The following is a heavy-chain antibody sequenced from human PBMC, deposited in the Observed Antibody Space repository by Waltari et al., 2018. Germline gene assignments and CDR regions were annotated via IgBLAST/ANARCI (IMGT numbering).Heavy chain of an antibody. Sequence: QVQLVQSGSELKKPGASVKVSCKASGYTFTSYAMNWVRQAPVQGLGWMGWINTNTGNPTYAQGFTGRFVFSLDTSVSTTYLQISSLKAEDTAVYYCARVHYDYVWGSYVHYFDYWGQGTLVTVSS. CDR3: ARVHYDYVWGSYVHYFDY. CDR1: GYTFTSYA. V-gene: IGHV7-4-1*02. D-gene: IGHD3-16*01. CDR2: INTNTGNP. J-gene: IGHJ4*02.